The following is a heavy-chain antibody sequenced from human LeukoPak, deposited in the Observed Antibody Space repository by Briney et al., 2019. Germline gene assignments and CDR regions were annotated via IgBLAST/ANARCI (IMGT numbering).Heavy chain of an antibody. CDR1: GFTFSSYG. Sequence: GGSLRLSCAASGFTFSSYGMHWVRQAPGKGLEWVANIKRDGSEKYYVDSVKGRFTISRDNAKNSLYLQMNSLRAADTAVYYCAPMAADTAMVGMDVWGQGTEVTVSS. CDR2: IKRDGSEK. D-gene: IGHD5-18*01. CDR3: APMAADTAMVGMDV. V-gene: IGHV3-7*05. J-gene: IGHJ6*02.